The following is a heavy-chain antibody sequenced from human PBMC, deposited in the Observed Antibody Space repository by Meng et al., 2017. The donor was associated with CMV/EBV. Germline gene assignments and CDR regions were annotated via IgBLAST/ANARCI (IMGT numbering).Heavy chain of an antibody. D-gene: IGHD2-2*01. V-gene: IGHV4-39*07. CDR2: IYYSGST. CDR3: ARGLKYQLVMSGWGYFDY. Sequence: SETLSLTCTVSGGSISSRSYYWGWIRQPPGRGLEWIGTIYYSGSTYSNPSLKSRVTISRDTSKHQFSLKLSSVTAADTAVYYCARGLKYQLVMSGWGYFDYWGQGTLVTVSS. J-gene: IGHJ4*02. CDR1: GGSISSRSYY.